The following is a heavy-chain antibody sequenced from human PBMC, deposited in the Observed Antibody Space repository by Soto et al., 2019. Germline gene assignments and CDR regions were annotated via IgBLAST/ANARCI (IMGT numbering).Heavy chain of an antibody. D-gene: IGHD3-16*01. J-gene: IGHJ4*02. Sequence: EVQLVESGGGLVQPGGSLRVSCAASGFTFRSHRIHWVRQAPGKGLEWVSRIDTDGGGTSYADSVKGRFTISTDNAENTVYLQMNGLRFYDTAVYYCATVFYVWCQGTLVTVSS. CDR3: ATVFYV. CDR2: IDTDGGGT. CDR1: GFTFRSHR. V-gene: IGHV3-74*01.